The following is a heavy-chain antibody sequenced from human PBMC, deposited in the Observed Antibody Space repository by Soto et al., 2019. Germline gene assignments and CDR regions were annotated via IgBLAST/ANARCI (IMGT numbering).Heavy chain of an antibody. J-gene: IGHJ6*02. CDR3: AREPDYGDYPYYYYGMDV. V-gene: IGHV1-18*04. CDR2: ISAYNGNT. CDR1: GYTFTSYG. D-gene: IGHD4-17*01. Sequence: QVQLVQSGAEVKKPGASVKVSCKASGYTFTSYGISWVRQAPGQGLEWMGWISAYNGNTNYAQKLQGRVTMTTDTATSTAYMELRSLRSDDTAVYYCAREPDYGDYPYYYYGMDVWGQGTTVTVSS.